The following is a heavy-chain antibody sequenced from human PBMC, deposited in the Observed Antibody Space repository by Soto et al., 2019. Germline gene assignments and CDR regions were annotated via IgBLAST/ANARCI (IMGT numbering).Heavy chain of an antibody. Sequence: EVQLLESGGGLVQPGGSLRLSCAASGFTFRSYAMSWVRQAPGKGLEWVSAISGTGVSTYYADSVKGRFTISRDNSNNTLYLQMNSLTVEDTAVYYCAKGGYVLMVYATWFDPWGQGTLVTVSS. V-gene: IGHV3-23*01. CDR1: GFTFRSYA. CDR2: ISGTGVST. J-gene: IGHJ5*02. CDR3: AKGGYVLMVYATWFDP. D-gene: IGHD2-8*01.